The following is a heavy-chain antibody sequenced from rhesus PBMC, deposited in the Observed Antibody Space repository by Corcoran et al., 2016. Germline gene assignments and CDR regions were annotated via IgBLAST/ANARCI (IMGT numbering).Heavy chain of an antibody. J-gene: IGHJ4*01. V-gene: IGHV4-169*01. Sequence: QLQLQESGPGLVKPSETLSVTCAVSGGSISSSYWSWIRQAPGKGLEWIGYIYGSGSSTNYDPSLKSRVTLSVDTSKNQLSLKLSSVTAADTAVYYCARTRGGGYFDYWGQGVLVTVSS. CDR3: ARTRGGGYFDY. CDR1: GGSISSSY. CDR2: IYGSGSST. D-gene: IGHD3-9*01.